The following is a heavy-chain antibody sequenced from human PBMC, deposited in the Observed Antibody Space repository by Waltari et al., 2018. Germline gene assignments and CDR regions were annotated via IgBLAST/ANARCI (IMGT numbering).Heavy chain of an antibody. CDR2: VYKNGAT. CDR3: ATDSPMGSGWSSLFDS. J-gene: IGHJ5*01. D-gene: IGHD6-19*01. CDR1: GVSISSHY. V-gene: IGHV4-4*07. Sequence: HVQLQESGPGLVKPSETLSLTCSVSGVSISSHYWSWIRQSAGKGLEWIGRVYKNGATNYNPSVMGQVTMSVDASKNQFSLGRTSGTAADTAVYYCATDSPMGSGWSSLFDSWGHGILVAVSS.